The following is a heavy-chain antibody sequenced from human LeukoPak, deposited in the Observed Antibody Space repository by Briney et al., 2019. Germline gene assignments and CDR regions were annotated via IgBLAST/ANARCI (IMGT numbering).Heavy chain of an antibody. J-gene: IGHJ4*02. Sequence: SETLSLTCAVCGGSFSGYYWSWIRQPQGKGLEWIGEINHSGSTNYNPSLKSRVTISVDTSKNQFSLKLSSVTAADTAVYYCARTPFPRYCSSTSCYTRGGYFDYWGQGTLVTVSS. CDR1: GGSFSGYY. V-gene: IGHV4-34*01. D-gene: IGHD2-2*02. CDR3: ARTPFPRYCSSTSCYTRGGYFDY. CDR2: INHSGST.